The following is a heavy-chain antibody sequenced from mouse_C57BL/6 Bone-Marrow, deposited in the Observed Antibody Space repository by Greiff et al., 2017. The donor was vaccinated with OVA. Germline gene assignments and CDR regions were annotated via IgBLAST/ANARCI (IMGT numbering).Heavy chain of an antibody. CDR2: IYPRSGNT. D-gene: IGHD3-2*02. CDR3: SDSSGSHFDY. V-gene: IGHV1-81*01. Sequence: QVQLQQSGAELARPGASVKLSCKASGYTFTRYGLSWVKQRTGQGLEWIGEIYPRSGNTYYNEKFKGKATLTADKSSSTASMELRSLTSEDSAVYFSSDSSGSHFDYWGQGTTLTVSS. J-gene: IGHJ2*01. CDR1: GYTFTRYG.